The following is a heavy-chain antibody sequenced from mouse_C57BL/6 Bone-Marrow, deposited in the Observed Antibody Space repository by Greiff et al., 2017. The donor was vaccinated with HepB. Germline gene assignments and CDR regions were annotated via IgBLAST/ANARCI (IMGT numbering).Heavy chain of an antibody. J-gene: IGHJ4*01. Sequence: QVQLKQSGAELARPGASVKLSCKASGYTFSSYGISWVKPRTGQGLEWIGEIYPRRGNTYYNEKFKGKATLTADKSSSTAYMELRSLTSEDSAVYFCARCYGSRLYYYAMDYWGQGTAGTVSA. V-gene: IGHV1-81*01. CDR1: GYTFSSYG. CDR3: ARCYGSRLYYYAMDY. D-gene: IGHD1-1*01. CDR2: IYPRRGNT.